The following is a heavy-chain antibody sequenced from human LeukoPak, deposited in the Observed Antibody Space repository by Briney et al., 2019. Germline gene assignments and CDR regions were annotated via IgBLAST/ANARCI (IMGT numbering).Heavy chain of an antibody. CDR1: GSRFTSYW. CDR3: ASYGSGQGFDY. Sequence: GESLKISCKDSGSRFTSYWIGWVRQLPGKGLEWVGIIYPGDSDTRYSPSFQGQVTISADKSISTAYLQWSSLKASDTAMYYCASYGSGQGFDYWGQGTLVTVSS. D-gene: IGHD3-10*01. CDR2: IYPGDSDT. J-gene: IGHJ4*02. V-gene: IGHV5-51*01.